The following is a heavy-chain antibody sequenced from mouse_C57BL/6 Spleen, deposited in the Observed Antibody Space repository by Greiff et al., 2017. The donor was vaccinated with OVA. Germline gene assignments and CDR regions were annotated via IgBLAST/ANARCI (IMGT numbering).Heavy chain of an antibody. Sequence: VQLQQPGAELVRPGSSVKLSCKASGYTFTSYWMHWVKQRPIQGLEWIGNIDPSDSETHYNQKFKDKATLTVDKSSSTAYIQLSSLTSEDSAVYYGARDYYVSSSAWFAYWGQGTLVTVSA. V-gene: IGHV1-52*01. J-gene: IGHJ3*01. D-gene: IGHD1-1*01. CDR1: GYTFTSYW. CDR2: IDPSDSET. CDR3: ARDYYVSSSAWFAY.